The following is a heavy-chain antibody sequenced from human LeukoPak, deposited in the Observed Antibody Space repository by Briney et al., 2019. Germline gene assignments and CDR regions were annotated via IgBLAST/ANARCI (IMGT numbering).Heavy chain of an antibody. CDR1: GYTLTELS. CDR2: FDAEDGET. Sequence: ASVKVSCKVSGYTLTELSMHWVRQAAGKGLEGMGGFDAEDGETIYAQKFQGRVTMTEDTSTDTAYMELSSLRSEDTAVYYCATMWHHHNDSIILRYYYGLDVWGQGTTVTVTS. J-gene: IGHJ6*02. V-gene: IGHV1-24*01. D-gene: IGHD2/OR15-2a*01. CDR3: ATMWHHHNDSIILRYYYGLDV.